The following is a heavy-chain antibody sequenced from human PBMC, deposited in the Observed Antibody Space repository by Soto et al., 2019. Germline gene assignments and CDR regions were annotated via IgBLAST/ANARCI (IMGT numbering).Heavy chain of an antibody. CDR2: INHSGST. D-gene: IGHD6-19*01. Sequence: PSETLSLTCAVYGGSFSGYYWSWIRQPPGKGLEWIGEINHSGSTNYNPSLKSRVTISVDTSKNQFSLKLSSVTAADTAVYYCARGGLAVAGRGTYYYYYGMDVWGQGTTVT. CDR1: GGSFSGYY. V-gene: IGHV4-34*01. CDR3: ARGGLAVAGRGTYYYYYGMDV. J-gene: IGHJ6*02.